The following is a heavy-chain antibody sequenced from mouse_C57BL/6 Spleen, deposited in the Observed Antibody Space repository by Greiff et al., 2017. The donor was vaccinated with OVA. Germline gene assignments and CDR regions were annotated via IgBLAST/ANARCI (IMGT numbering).Heavy chain of an antibody. CDR2: IWTGGGT. CDR1: GFSFTSYA. CDR3: TRARSDYYAMDY. Sequence: VKLVESGPGLVTPSQCLSITCTVSGFSFTSYAISWVRQTPGKGLEWLGVIWTGGGTNYNSALISRLSISKDNYKSQVFLKMNSLQNDDAARYYCTRARSDYYAMDYWGQGTSVTVSS. V-gene: IGHV2-9-1*01. J-gene: IGHJ4*01.